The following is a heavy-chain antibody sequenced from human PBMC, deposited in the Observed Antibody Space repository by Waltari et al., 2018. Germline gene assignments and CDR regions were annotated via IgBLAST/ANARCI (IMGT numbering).Heavy chain of an antibody. CDR3: ARWGDCSSTSCYASPFDY. CDR2: IYHSGST. CDR1: GGSISSSNW. Sequence: QVQLQESGPGLVKPSGTLSLTCAVSGGSISSSNWWRWVRQPPGKGLEWIGEIYHSGSTNYNPSLKSRVTISVDKSKNQFSLKLSSVTAADTAVYYCARWGDCSSTSCYASPFDYWGQGTLVTVSS. J-gene: IGHJ4*02. D-gene: IGHD2-2*01. V-gene: IGHV4-4*02.